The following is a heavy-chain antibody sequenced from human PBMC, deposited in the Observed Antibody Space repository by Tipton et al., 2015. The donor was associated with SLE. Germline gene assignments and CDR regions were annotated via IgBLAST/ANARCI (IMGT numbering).Heavy chain of an antibody. D-gene: IGHD6-13*01. Sequence: LRLSCTVSGGSISSYSWGWIRQPPGKGLEWIGFLYPSGSTYYNPSLKSRVTISVHRSKNQLSLRLNSVTAADTAVYYCARSPRGGYYYYGMDVWGQGTTVTVSS. CDR3: ARSPRGGYYYYGMDV. V-gene: IGHV4-30-2*01. CDR1: GGSISSYS. J-gene: IGHJ6*02. CDR2: LYPSGST.